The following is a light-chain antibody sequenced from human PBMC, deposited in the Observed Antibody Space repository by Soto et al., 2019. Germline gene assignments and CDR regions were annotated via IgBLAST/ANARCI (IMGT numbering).Light chain of an antibody. Sequence: DIQMTQSPYSLSASVGDRVTITCRASQSISNYLNWYQQKPGKAPLLLNHATARLQSGVPSRFSGSGSETDFTLTISSLQPEDFAIYYCQQSDNAARTFGQGTKVEIK. CDR1: QSISNY. V-gene: IGKV1-39*01. CDR2: ATA. CDR3: QQSDNAART. J-gene: IGKJ1*01.